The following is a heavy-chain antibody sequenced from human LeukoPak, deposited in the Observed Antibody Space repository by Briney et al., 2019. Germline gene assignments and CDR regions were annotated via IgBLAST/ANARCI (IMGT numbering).Heavy chain of an antibody. CDR1: GFTFSSYA. Sequence: GGSLRLSCAASGFTFSSYAMSWVRQAPGKGLEWVSAISGSGGSTYYADSVKGRFTISRDNSENTLYLQMNSLRAEDTAVYYCAIDPYYYDSSGYFSNWGQGTLVTVSS. D-gene: IGHD3-22*01. CDR2: ISGSGGST. CDR3: AIDPYYYDSSGYFSN. J-gene: IGHJ4*02. V-gene: IGHV3-23*01.